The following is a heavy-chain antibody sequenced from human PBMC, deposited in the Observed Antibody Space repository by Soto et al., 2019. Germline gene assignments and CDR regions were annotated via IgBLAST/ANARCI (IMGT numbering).Heavy chain of an antibody. V-gene: IGHV4-4*07. CDR2: IYTSGST. J-gene: IGHJ4*01. D-gene: IGHD4-17*01. CDR1: GAATSRHY. Sequence: PSETRSHTCSVSGAATSRHYWSWIRQPAGKGLEWIGRIYTSGSTNYNPSLKSRVTMSVDTSKNQFSLKLSSVTAADTAVYYCAIVSECYGDYGVVYW. CDR3: AIVSECYGDYGVVY.